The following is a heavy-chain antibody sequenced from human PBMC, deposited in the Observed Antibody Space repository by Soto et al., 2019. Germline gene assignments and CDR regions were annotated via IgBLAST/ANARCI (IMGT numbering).Heavy chain of an antibody. CDR1: GYSFTNND. CDR3: ARMETFGSLNWFDP. J-gene: IGHJ5*02. V-gene: IGHV1-8*01. CDR2: MNPGSGDT. D-gene: IGHD3-16*01. Sequence: ASVKVSCKASGYSFTNNDVSWVRQATGQGLEWMGWMNPGSGDTGYEQKFQGRVTMTRDISIATAYMESSSLRSDDTAIYYCARMETFGSLNWFDPWGQGTLVTVSS.